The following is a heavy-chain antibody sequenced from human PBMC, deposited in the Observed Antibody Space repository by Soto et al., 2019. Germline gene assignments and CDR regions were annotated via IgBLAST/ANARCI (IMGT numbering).Heavy chain of an antibody. V-gene: IGHV3-33*01. Sequence: GGSLRLSCAASGFTFSSYGMHWVRQAPGKGLEWVAVIWYDGSNKYYADSVKGRFTISRGNSKNTLYLQMNSLRAEDTAVYYCARDLTLVVVTAIRDSQPKNDAFDIWGQGTMVTVSS. J-gene: IGHJ3*02. CDR2: IWYDGSNK. CDR3: ARDLTLVVVTAIRDSQPKNDAFDI. D-gene: IGHD2-21*02. CDR1: GFTFSSYG.